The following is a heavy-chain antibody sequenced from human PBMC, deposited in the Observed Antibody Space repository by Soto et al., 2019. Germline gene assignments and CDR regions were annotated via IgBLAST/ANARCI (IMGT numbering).Heavy chain of an antibody. J-gene: IGHJ6*02. CDR3: ARVFGVSSSWYRNYYYYGMDV. Sequence: ASVKVSCKVSGYTLTELSMHWVRQAPGKGLEWMGVFDPEDGSTSYAQKFQGRVTMTRDTSTSTVYMELSSLRSEDTAVYYCARVFGVSSSWYRNYYYYGMDVWGQGTTVTVSS. D-gene: IGHD6-13*01. V-gene: IGHV1-24*01. CDR1: GYTLTELS. CDR2: FDPEDGST.